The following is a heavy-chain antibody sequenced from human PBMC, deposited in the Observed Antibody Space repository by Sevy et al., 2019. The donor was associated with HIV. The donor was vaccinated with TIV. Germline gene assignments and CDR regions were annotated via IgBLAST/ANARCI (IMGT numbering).Heavy chain of an antibody. CDR2: ISSSSSTI. CDR3: ARGLTMIDLFDP. Sequence: GGSLRLSCAASGFTFSDYYMSWIRQAPGKGLEWISYISSSSSTIYYADSVKGRFTIFRDNAKKSLYLQMNSLRAEDTAVYYCARGLTMIDLFDPWGQGILVTVSS. J-gene: IGHJ5*02. CDR1: GFTFSDYY. D-gene: IGHD3-22*01. V-gene: IGHV3-11*04.